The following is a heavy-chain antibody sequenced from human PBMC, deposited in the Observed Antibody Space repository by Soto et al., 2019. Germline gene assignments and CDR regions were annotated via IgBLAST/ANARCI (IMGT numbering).Heavy chain of an antibody. D-gene: IGHD6-19*01. CDR2: IYYSEST. J-gene: IGHJ5*02. V-gene: IGHV4-59*01. Sequence: PSETLSLTCPVSGGSISSYFWSWIRQPPGKGLEWIGYIYYSESTNYNPSLKSRVTISVDTSKNQFSLKLSSVTAADTAVYYCARDRGLGSGWYGWFDPWGQGTLVTV. CDR3: ARDRGLGSGWYGWFDP. CDR1: GGSISSYF.